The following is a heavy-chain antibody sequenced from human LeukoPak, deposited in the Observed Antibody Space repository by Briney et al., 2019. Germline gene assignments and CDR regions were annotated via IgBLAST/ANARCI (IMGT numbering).Heavy chain of an antibody. CDR3: AKGRRDGYNSFDY. J-gene: IGHJ4*02. D-gene: IGHD5-24*01. CDR1: GFTFSSYS. Sequence: PGGSLRLSCAASGFTFSSYSMNWVRQAPGKGLEWVSSISSSSSYIYYADSVKGRFTISRDNAKNSLYLQMNSLRAEDTAVYYCAKGRRDGYNSFDYWGQGTLVTVSS. V-gene: IGHV3-21*04. CDR2: ISSSSSYI.